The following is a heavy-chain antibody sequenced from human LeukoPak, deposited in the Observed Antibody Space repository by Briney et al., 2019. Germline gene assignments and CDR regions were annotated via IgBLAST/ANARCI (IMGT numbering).Heavy chain of an antibody. CDR1: GYTFTTYR. CDR2: ISPGDSDT. J-gene: IGHJ4*02. D-gene: IGHD3-22*01. Sequence: KVSCKASGYTFTTYRIGWVRQMPGKGLEWMGVISPGDSDTRYSPSFQGQVTISADKSISTAYLQWSSLKASDTAMYYCARHLDDSSSYYYRTMYYFDYWGQGTLVTASS. V-gene: IGHV5-51*01. CDR3: ARHLDDSSSYYYRTMYYFDY.